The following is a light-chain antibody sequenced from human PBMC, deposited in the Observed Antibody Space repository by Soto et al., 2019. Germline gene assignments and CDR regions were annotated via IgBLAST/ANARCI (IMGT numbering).Light chain of an antibody. J-gene: IGLJ1*01. CDR1: SSDVGGYNY. CDR3: SSYTSGSTLV. Sequence: QSALTQPASVSGSPGQSITISCTGTSSDVGGYNYVSWYQQHPGKAPKLMICEVSNRPSGVSNRFSGSKSGNTASLTISGLQAEDEADYYCSSYTSGSTLVFGTGTKVTVL. V-gene: IGLV2-14*01. CDR2: EVS.